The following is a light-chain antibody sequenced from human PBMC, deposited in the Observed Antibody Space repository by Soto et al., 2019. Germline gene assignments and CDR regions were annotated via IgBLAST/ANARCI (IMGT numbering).Light chain of an antibody. CDR3: QQSYTNPRT. CDR2: AAS. Sequence: DIQMTQSPSSLSASVGDRVTITCRASQSIGDYLHWYQQKPGKAPNLLISAASNLQNGVPSRFSGSGSGTDFTPPLSSPAPEDCATYFCQQSYTNPRTFGQGTKLEIK. V-gene: IGKV1-39*01. J-gene: IGKJ2*01. CDR1: QSIGDY.